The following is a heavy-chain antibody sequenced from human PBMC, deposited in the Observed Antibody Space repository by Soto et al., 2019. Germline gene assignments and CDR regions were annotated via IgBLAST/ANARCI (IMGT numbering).Heavy chain of an antibody. Sequence: ASVNGYVNASGYTFTSDVISWVRQAPGQVLDCIGWISAYNGKKNYAQKLQGRVTMTTDTSTSTAYMELRSLRSDDTAVYYCARTIAAAGIPLSRMEVWGQGTTVTDSS. CDR1: GYTFTSDV. V-gene: IGHV1-18*04. CDR3: ARTIAAAGIPLSRMEV. CDR2: ISAYNGKK. J-gene: IGHJ6*02. D-gene: IGHD6-13*01.